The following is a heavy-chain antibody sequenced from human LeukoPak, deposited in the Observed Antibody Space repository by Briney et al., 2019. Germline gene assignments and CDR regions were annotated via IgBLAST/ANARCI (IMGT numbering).Heavy chain of an antibody. J-gene: IGHJ5*02. CDR2: INTGNGNT. CDR1: GYTFTSNA. CDR3: ARGAAEGLDR. Sequence: ASVKVSCKASGYTFTSNAMHWVRQAPGQRPEWMGWINTGNGNTKYSQRFQGRVTISRDTSANTAYMEVSSLRSEDTAVYYCARGAAEGLDRWGQGTLVTVSS. V-gene: IGHV1-3*04. D-gene: IGHD6-13*01.